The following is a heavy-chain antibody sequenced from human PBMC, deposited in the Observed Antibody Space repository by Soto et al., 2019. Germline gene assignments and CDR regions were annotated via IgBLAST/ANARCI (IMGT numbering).Heavy chain of an antibody. V-gene: IGHV4-30-4*01. CDR1: GGSISSGDYY. D-gene: IGHD5-18*01. Sequence: SETLSLTCTVSGGSISSGDYYWSWIRQPPGKGLEWIGYIYYSGSTYYNPSLKSRVTISVDTSKNQFSLKLSSVTAADTAVYYCARGGYSYGSFDYWGQGTLVTVSS. CDR3: ARGGYSYGSFDY. CDR2: IYYSGST. J-gene: IGHJ4*02.